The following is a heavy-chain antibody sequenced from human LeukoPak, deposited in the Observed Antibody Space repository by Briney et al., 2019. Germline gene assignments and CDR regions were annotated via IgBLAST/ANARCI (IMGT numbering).Heavy chain of an antibody. Sequence: GGSLRLSCAASGFTFDDYAMHWVRQAPGKGLEWVSGISWNSGSIGYADSVKGRFTISRDNAKNSLHLQMNSLRAEDTAVYYCAHLERGAVAGTFDYWGQGTLVTVSS. CDR2: ISWNSGSI. J-gene: IGHJ4*02. V-gene: IGHV3-9*01. CDR1: GFTFDDYA. D-gene: IGHD6-19*01. CDR3: AHLERGAVAGTFDY.